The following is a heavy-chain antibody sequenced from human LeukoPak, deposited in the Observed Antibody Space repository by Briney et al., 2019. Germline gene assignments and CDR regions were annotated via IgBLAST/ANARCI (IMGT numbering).Heavy chain of an antibody. Sequence: SETLSLTCTVSGASISSYYWSWIRQPPGKGLEWIGYMYYSGSGSTNYNPSLKSRVTISVDTSKNQFSLRLSSVTAADTAVYYCARGRGYYDAFDIWGQGTMVTVSS. V-gene: IGHV4-59*01. CDR3: ARGRGYYDAFDI. CDR1: GASISSYY. D-gene: IGHD3-22*01. CDR2: MYYSGSGST. J-gene: IGHJ3*02.